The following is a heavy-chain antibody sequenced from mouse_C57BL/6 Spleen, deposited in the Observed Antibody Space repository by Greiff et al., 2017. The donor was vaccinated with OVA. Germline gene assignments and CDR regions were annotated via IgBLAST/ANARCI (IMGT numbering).Heavy chain of an antibody. CDR1: GYAFSSSW. CDR3: ARGGYYAYFDY. CDR2: IYPGDGDT. J-gene: IGHJ2*01. D-gene: IGHD1-1*01. V-gene: IGHV1-82*01. Sequence: VQVVESGPELVKPGASVKISCKASGYAFSSSWMNWVKQRPGKGLEWIGRIYPGDGDTNYNGKFKGKATLTADKSSSTAYMQLSSLTSEDSAVYFCARGGYYAYFDYWGQGTTLTVSS.